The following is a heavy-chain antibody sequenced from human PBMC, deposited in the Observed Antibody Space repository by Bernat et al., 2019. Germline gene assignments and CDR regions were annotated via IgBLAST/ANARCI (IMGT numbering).Heavy chain of an antibody. D-gene: IGHD3-10*01. Sequence: QVQLQQWGAGLLKPSETLSLTCAVYGGSFSGYYWSWIRQPPGKGLVWIGEMNHSGSTNYNPSLKSRVTISVDTSKNQFSLKLSSVTAADTAVYYCARTSLVLRWFGELKSDAFDIWGQETMVTVSS. CDR1: GGSFSGYY. V-gene: IGHV4-34*01. J-gene: IGHJ3*02. CDR3: ARTSLVLRWFGELKSDAFDI. CDR2: MNHSGST.